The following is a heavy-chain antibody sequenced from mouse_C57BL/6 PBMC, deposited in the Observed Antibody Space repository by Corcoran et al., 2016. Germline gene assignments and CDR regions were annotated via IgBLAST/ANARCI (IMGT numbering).Heavy chain of an antibody. J-gene: IGHJ4*01. Sequence: EVQLQQSGPELVKPGASVKISCKASGYTCTDYYMNWVKQSHGKSLEWIGDINPNNGGTSYNQKFKGKATLTVDKSSSTAYMELRSLTSEDSAVYYCARWGENDYDGAMDYWGQGTSVTVSS. V-gene: IGHV1-26*01. CDR1: GYTCTDYY. CDR3: ARWGENDYDGAMDY. D-gene: IGHD2-4*01. CDR2: INPNNGGT.